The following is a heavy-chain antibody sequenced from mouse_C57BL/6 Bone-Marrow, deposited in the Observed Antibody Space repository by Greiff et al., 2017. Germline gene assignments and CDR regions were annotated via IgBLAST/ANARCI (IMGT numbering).Heavy chain of an antibody. V-gene: IGHV1-54*01. J-gene: IGHJ4*01. Sequence: VMLVESGAELVRPGTSVKVSCKASGYAFTNYLIEWVKQRPGQGLEWIGVINPGSGGTNYNEKLKGKATLTADKSSSTAYMQLSSLTSEDSAVYFCARRIYYDYNAMDYWGQGTSVTVSS. CDR2: INPGSGGT. D-gene: IGHD2-1*01. CDR1: GYAFTNYL. CDR3: ARRIYYDYNAMDY.